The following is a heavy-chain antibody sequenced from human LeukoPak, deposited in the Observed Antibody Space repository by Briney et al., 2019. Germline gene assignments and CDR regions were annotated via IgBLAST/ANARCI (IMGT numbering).Heavy chain of an antibody. Sequence: GGSLRLSCAASGFTFSGHYMDWVRQAPGKGLEWVGRTRNKANSYTTGYAASVKGRFTISRDDSKNSLYLQMNSLKTEDTAVYYCAREGVAATGLDYWGQGTLVTVSS. CDR3: AREGVAATGLDY. CDR2: TRNKANSYTT. D-gene: IGHD6-13*01. CDR1: GFTFSGHY. V-gene: IGHV3-72*01. J-gene: IGHJ4*02.